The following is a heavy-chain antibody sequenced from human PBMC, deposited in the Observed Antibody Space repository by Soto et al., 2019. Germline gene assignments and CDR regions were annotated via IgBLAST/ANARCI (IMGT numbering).Heavy chain of an antibody. V-gene: IGHV3-33*01. CDR3: ARDDYYDSSGYSSFFDY. J-gene: IGHJ4*02. CDR1: GFTFSSYG. Sequence: GGSLRLSCAASGFTFSSYGMHWVRQAPGKGLEWVEVIWYDGSNKDYADSVKGRFTISRDNSKNTLYLQMNSLRAEDTAVYYCARDDYYDSSGYSSFFDYWGQGTLVTVSS. D-gene: IGHD3-22*01. CDR2: IWYDGSNK.